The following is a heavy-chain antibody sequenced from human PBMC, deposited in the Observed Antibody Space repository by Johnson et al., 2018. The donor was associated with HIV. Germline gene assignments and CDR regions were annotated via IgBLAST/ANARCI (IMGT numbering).Heavy chain of an antibody. Sequence: LVESGGGLVRPGGSLRLSCAASGFTFSDYYMTWIRQAPGKGLEWVSGISWNSGSIGYAASVQGSFTISRDNAKNSVYLQMNSLEAEDTAVYYCARAPEVRGVDAFDIWGQGTMVTVSS. J-gene: IGHJ3*02. V-gene: IGHV3-11*04. CDR2: ISWNSGSI. D-gene: IGHD3-10*01. CDR1: GFTFSDYY. CDR3: ARAPEVRGVDAFDI.